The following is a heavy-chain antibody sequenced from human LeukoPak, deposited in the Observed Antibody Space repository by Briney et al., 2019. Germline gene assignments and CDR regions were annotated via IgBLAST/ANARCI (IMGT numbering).Heavy chain of an antibody. Sequence: PGGSLRLSCAASGFTFSIYNMNCVRQAPGKGLEWVSYISRSSSNIYYADSVKGRFTISRDNAENSLYLQMNSLRAEDTAVYYCATLGYYFDSGGYPSTPEFFQHWGQGTLVTVSS. V-gene: IGHV3-48*04. D-gene: IGHD3-22*01. CDR3: ATLGYYFDSGGYPSTPEFFQH. CDR2: ISRSSSNI. CDR1: GFTFSIYN. J-gene: IGHJ1*01.